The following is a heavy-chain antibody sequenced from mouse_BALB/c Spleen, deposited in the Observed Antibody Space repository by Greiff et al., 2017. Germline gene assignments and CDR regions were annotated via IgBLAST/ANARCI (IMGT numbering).Heavy chain of an antibody. CDR2: IWWNDDK. CDR1: GFSLSTSGMS. J-gene: IGHJ3*01. CDR3: ARIAFYDSWFAY. Sequence: QVTLKESGPGILQPSQTLSLTCSFSGFSLSTSGMSVGWIRQPSGKGLEWLAHIWWNDDKYYNPALKSRLTISKDTSNNQVFLKIASVVTADTATYYCARIAFYDSWFAYWGQGTLVTVSA. D-gene: IGHD2-3*01. V-gene: IGHV8-8*01.